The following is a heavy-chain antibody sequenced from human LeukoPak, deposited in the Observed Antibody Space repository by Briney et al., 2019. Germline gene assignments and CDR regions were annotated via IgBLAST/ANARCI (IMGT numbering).Heavy chain of an antibody. J-gene: IGHJ3*02. V-gene: IGHV1-46*01. D-gene: IGHD3-22*01. Sequence: SVKVSCKASGYTFTSYYMHWVRQAPGQGLEWMGIINPSGGSTSYAQKFQGRVTMTRDTSTSTVYMELSSLRSEDTAVYYCARGLMIVVVIYGAFDIWGQGTMVTVSS. CDR1: GYTFTSYY. CDR3: ARGLMIVVVIYGAFDI. CDR2: INPSGGST.